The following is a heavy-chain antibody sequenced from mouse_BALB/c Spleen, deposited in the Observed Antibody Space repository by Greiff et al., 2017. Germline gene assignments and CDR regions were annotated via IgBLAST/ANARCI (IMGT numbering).Heavy chain of an antibody. CDR3: AREDYDYIYAMDY. CDR2: ISSGGSYT. V-gene: IGHV5-9-4*01. CDR1: GFTFSSYA. Sequence: EVNVVESGGGLVKPGGSLKLSCAASGFTFSSYAMSWVRQSPEKRLEWVAEISSGGSYTYYPDTVTGRFTLSRDNAKNTLYLEMSSLRSEDTAMYYCAREDYDYIYAMDYWGQGTSVTVSS. J-gene: IGHJ4*01. D-gene: IGHD2-4*01.